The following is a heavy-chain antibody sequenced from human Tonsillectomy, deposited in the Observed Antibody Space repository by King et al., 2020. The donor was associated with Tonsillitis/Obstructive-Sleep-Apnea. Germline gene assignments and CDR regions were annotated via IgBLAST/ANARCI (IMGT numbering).Heavy chain of an antibody. V-gene: IGHV1-2*02. D-gene: IGHD2-15*01. Sequence: QVQLVESGAEVKKPGASVKVACKASGYTFTGYYMHWVRQAPGQGLEWMGWINPNSGGTNFAQKFQGRVTMTTDTSISTAYMELSRLRSDDTAVYYGARDQGGGSCYSDYYYYAMDVWGQGTKVTVSS. J-gene: IGHJ6*02. CDR2: INPNSGGT. CDR1: GYTFTGYY. CDR3: ARDQGGGSCYSDYYYYAMDV.